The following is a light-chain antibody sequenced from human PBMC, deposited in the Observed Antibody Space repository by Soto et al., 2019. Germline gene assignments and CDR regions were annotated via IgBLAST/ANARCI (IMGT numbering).Light chain of an antibody. V-gene: IGKV3-20*01. CDR2: DAS. CDR3: QQYGSSVWT. Sequence: EIVLTQSPGTLSLAPGERATLSCRASLSVTSNFLAWYQQKPGQAPRLLLYDASNRATGIPDRFSGSGSGTDFSLTISSLEPEDFAVYYCQQYGSSVWTFGQGTRVEI. J-gene: IGKJ1*01. CDR1: LSVTSNF.